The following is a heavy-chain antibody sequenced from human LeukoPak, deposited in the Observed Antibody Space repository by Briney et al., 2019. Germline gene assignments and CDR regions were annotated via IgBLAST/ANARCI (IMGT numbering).Heavy chain of an antibody. V-gene: IGHV3-11*04. Sequence: PGGSLRLSCAASGFTFSDFFMTWIRQAPGKGLEWVSYISGSVSTKFYADSVKGRFTISRDNAKDSLYLQMGSLRLEDTALYYCARAPATYAVSPGAFDVWGHGTMVTVSS. D-gene: IGHD2-8*01. CDR3: ARAPATYAVSPGAFDV. CDR2: ISGSVSTK. J-gene: IGHJ3*01. CDR1: GFTFSDFF.